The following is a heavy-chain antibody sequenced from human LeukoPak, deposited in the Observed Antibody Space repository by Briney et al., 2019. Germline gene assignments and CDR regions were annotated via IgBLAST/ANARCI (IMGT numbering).Heavy chain of an antibody. V-gene: IGHV1-46*01. CDR3: ARDLWGGAPNYYYYMDV. J-gene: IGHJ6*03. CDR1: GYTFTSHD. CDR2: INPSGGST. Sequence: GASVKVSCKASGYTFTSHDVNWVRQATGLGLEWMGIINPSGGSTSYAQKFQGRVTMTRDTSTSTVYMELSSLRSEDTAVYYCARDLWGGAPNYYYYMDVWGKGTTVTVSS. D-gene: IGHD1-26*01.